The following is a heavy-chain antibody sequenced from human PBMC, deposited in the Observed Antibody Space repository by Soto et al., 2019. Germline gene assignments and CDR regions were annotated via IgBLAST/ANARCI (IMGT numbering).Heavy chain of an antibody. J-gene: IGHJ5*02. CDR1: GDSITNGFY. Sequence: SETLSLTCAVSGDSITNGFYWGWIRHSPGKGLELIGSIYPSGNTYYNPSVRGRVTMSSDTSKNQFSLKRTSVTAADTALYFCVGYTASHNWFDPWGQGTLVNVSS. D-gene: IGHD2-2*02. CDR3: VGYTASHNWFDP. V-gene: IGHV4-38-2*01. CDR2: IYPSGNT.